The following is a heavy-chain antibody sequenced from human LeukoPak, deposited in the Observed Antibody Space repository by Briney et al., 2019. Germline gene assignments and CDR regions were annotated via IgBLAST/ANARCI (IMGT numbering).Heavy chain of an antibody. J-gene: IGHJ3*02. D-gene: IGHD2-2*01. CDR3: ARDAGPSIVVVPGDAFDI. CDR1: RGTFSSYA. V-gene: IGHV1-69*05. Sequence: SVKVSCKASRGTFSSYAISWVRQAPGQGLEWMGGIIPIFGTANYAQKFQGRVTITTDESTSTAYMELSSLRSEDTAVYYCARDAGPSIVVVPGDAFDIWGQGTMVTVSS. CDR2: IIPIFGTA.